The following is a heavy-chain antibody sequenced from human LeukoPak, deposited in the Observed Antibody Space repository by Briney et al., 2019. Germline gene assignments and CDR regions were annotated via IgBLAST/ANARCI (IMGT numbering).Heavy chain of an antibody. Sequence: SETLSLTCAVSGGSISSSNWWSWVRQPPWKGLEWIGEIYHSGITNDNPSLKNHDPRSVDKPMNQCSVKPDSVPAADTAVSYCARAIGCSGGSCYLFDYWGQGTLVTVSS. D-gene: IGHD2-15*01. J-gene: IGHJ4*02. CDR3: ARAIGCSGGSCYLFDY. V-gene: IGHV4-4*02. CDR2: IYHSGIT. CDR1: GGSISSSNW.